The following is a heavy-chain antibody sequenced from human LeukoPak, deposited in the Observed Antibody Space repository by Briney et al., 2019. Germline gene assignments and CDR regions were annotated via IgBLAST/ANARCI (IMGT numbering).Heavy chain of an antibody. CDR2: IYYSGST. J-gene: IGHJ4*02. D-gene: IGHD6-19*01. Sequence: SETLSLTCTVSGGSISSSSYYWGWIRQPPGKRLEWIASIYYSGSTYYNPSLKSRVTISVDTSQNQVSLKLSSVTAADTAVYYCARLEGIAVATYYFDYWGQGTLVTVSS. CDR1: GGSISSSSYY. CDR3: ARLEGIAVATYYFDY. V-gene: IGHV4-39*01.